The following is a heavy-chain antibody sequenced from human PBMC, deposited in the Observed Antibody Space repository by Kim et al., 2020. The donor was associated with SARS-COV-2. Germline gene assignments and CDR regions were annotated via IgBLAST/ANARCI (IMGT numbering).Heavy chain of an antibody. D-gene: IGHD3-3*01. CDR3: ARYDFWSGYRPHYFDY. V-gene: IGHV5-51*01. Sequence: FQGQVTISADKSISTAYLQWSSLKASDTAMYYCARYDFWSGYRPHYFDYWGQGTLVTVSS. J-gene: IGHJ4*02.